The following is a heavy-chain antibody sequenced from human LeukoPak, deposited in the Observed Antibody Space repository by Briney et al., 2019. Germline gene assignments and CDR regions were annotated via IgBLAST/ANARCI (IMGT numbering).Heavy chain of an antibody. CDR1: GYTFTSYY. CDR3: ARVKLGAGYYYYGMDV. V-gene: IGHV1-46*01. Sequence: ASVKVSCKASGYTFTSYYMHWVRQAPGRGLEWMGIINPSGSSTSYAQKFQGRVTMTRDTSTSTVYMELSSLRSEDTAVYYCARVKLGAGYYYYGMDVWGQGTTVTVSS. J-gene: IGHJ6*02. CDR2: INPSGSST. D-gene: IGHD3-16*01.